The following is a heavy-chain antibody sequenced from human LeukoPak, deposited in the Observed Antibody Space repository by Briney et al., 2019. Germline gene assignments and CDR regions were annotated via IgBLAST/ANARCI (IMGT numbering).Heavy chain of an antibody. CDR2: ISNTGGST. Sequence: GGSLRLSCTASGFSFNTYAMSWVRQAPGKGLEWVSAISNTGGSTYYADSVKGRFTISRDNSKNTLYLQMNSLRAEDTAVYYCARDPDSSGWYFDYWGQGTLVTVSS. CDR1: GFSFNTYA. V-gene: IGHV3-23*01. J-gene: IGHJ4*02. CDR3: ARDPDSSGWYFDY. D-gene: IGHD6-19*01.